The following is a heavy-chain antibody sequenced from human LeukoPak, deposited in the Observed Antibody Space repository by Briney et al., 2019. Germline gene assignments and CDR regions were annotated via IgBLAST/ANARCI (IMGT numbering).Heavy chain of an antibody. CDR2: IYSGGST. Sequence: GGSLRLSCAASGFTVSSNYMSWVRQAPGKGLEWVSVIYSGGSTYYADSVKGRFTISRDNSKNTLYLQMNSLRAEDTAVYYCARDKAYYYDSSGSAGDAFDIWGQGTMVTVSS. J-gene: IGHJ3*02. D-gene: IGHD3-22*01. CDR3: ARDKAYYYDSSGSAGDAFDI. CDR1: GFTVSSNY. V-gene: IGHV3-53*01.